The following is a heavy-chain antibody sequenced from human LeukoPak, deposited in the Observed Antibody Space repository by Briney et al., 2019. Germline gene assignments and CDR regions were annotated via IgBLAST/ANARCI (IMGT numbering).Heavy chain of an antibody. CDR1: GGSISSYY. CDR3: ARDRGSTSWPNYWYFDL. D-gene: IGHD2-2*01. Sequence: PSETLSLTCTVSGGSISSYYWSWIRQPPGKGLEWIGYIYYSGSTNYNSSLKSRVTISVDTSKNQFSLKLSSVTAADTAVYYCARDRGSTSWPNYWYFDLWGRGTLVTVSS. J-gene: IGHJ2*01. V-gene: IGHV4-59*01. CDR2: IYYSGST.